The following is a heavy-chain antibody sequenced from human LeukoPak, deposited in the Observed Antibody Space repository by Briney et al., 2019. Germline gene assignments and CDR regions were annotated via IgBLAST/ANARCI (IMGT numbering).Heavy chain of an antibody. Sequence: GGSLRLSCAASGFPFSRYWMNWVRQAPGKGLEWVACIKEDGSEKPYVDSVKSRFTISRDNSKNSLYLQMNSLRAEDTAVYYCVSCGTTTCIIRFDHWGQGTLVTVSS. CDR2: IKEDGSEK. D-gene: IGHD2-2*01. CDR3: VSCGTTTCIIRFDH. CDR1: GFPFSRYW. J-gene: IGHJ4*02. V-gene: IGHV3-7*01.